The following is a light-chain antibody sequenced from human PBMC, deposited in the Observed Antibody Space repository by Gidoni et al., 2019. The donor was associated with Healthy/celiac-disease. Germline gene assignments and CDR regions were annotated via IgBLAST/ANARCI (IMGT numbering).Light chain of an antibody. CDR2: GAS. V-gene: IGKV3-20*01. CDR3: QQYGSSLRT. J-gene: IGKJ1*01. Sequence: EIVLTQSPGTLSLSPGERATLSCRASQSVSSSYLAWYQQKPGQAPRLLIYGASSRATGIPDRFIGSGSGTDFTLTISRLEPEDFAAYYCQQYGSSLRTFGQGTKVEIK. CDR1: QSVSSSY.